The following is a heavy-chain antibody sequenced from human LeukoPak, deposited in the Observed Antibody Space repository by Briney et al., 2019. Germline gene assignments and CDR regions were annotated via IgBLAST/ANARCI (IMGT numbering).Heavy chain of an antibody. CDR2: INHSGNT. V-gene: IGHV4-34*01. J-gene: IGHJ4*02. Sequence: SETLSLTCTVSGGSIRNYYWSWIRQPPGKGLEWIGEINHSGNTNYNPSLKSRVTISVDTSKNQFSLKLSSVTAADTAVYYCARVDGDGYNIPDYWGQGTLVTVSS. CDR3: ARVDGDGYNIPDY. CDR1: GGSIRNYY. D-gene: IGHD5-24*01.